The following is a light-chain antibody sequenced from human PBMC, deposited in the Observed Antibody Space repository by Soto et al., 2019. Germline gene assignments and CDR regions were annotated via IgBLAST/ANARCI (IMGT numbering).Light chain of an antibody. CDR3: QQSNSAPLT. Sequence: QLTQSPSSLFASVGDRVTITCRASQSISSHFDWYQQKVGQTPRLLIYAASTLQSEVPPRFSGSGSGTEFTLTISGLQREDFATYDCQQSNSAPLTFGGGTKIQI. J-gene: IGKJ4*01. CDR2: AAS. CDR1: QSISSH. V-gene: IGKV1-39*01.